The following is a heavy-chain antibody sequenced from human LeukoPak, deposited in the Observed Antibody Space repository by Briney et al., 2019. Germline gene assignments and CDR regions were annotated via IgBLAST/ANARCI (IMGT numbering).Heavy chain of an antibody. D-gene: IGHD6-13*01. J-gene: IGHJ4*02. CDR2: IWSDASNQ. CDR3: ATERDSSWTFDS. Sequence: GRSLRLSGAAAGYTFSTYAMHWVGQAPVMGRHWVEMIWSDASNQYYADSVKGRFTISRDNSKNTLYLQLNSLRAEDTAVYYCATERDSSWTFDSWGQGTLVTVSS. V-gene: IGHV3-33*08. CDR1: GYTFSTYA.